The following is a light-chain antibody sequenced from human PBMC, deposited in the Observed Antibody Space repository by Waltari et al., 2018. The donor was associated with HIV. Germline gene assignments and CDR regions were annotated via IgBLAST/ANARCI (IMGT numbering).Light chain of an antibody. J-gene: IGLJ2*01. CDR3: QAWDSSTASVV. CDR1: KLGDKY. Sequence: SYELTQPPSVSVSPGQTASITCSGDKLGDKYVSWYQQRPGQSPVVVIYQDGKRPSGIPERFSGSNAGNTATLTISGTQAMDEADYYCQAWDSSTASVVFGGGTKLTVL. CDR2: QDG. V-gene: IGLV3-1*01.